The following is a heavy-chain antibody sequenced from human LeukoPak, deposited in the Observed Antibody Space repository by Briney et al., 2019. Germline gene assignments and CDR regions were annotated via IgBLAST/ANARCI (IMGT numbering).Heavy chain of an antibody. J-gene: IGHJ3*02. D-gene: IGHD4-4*01. V-gene: IGHV3-21*01. CDR1: EFTLSSYS. Sequence: GGSLRLSCAASEFTLSSYSMSWVRQAPGKGLEWVSSISSAASYIYYADSVKGRFTISRDNAKNSLYLQMNSLRVEDTAVYYCARDKRATTDDAFDIWAKGQWSPSLQ. CDR2: ISSAASYI. CDR3: ARDKRATTDDAFDI.